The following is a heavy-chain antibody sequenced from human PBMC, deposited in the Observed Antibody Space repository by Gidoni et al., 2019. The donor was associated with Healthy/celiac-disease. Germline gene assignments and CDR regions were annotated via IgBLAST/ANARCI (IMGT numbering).Heavy chain of an antibody. J-gene: IGHJ3*02. CDR1: GFTFDASA. CDR2: ISWNSGTI. D-gene: IGHD2-15*01. CDR3: AKDTVGYCSGGSCPQGAFDI. Sequence: EVQLVESGGGLVQPGRPLRLSCAASGFTFDASAMNWVRQAPGKGLEWVSGISWNSGTIGYADSVKGRFTISRDNAKNSLYLQMNSLRAEDTALYYCAKDTVGYCSGGSCPQGAFDIWGQGTMVTVSS. V-gene: IGHV3-9*01.